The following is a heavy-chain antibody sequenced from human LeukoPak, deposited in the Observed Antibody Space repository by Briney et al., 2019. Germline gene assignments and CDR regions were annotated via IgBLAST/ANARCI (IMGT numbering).Heavy chain of an antibody. V-gene: IGHV1-69*08. CDR2: ITPVINTA. J-gene: IGHJ5*02. D-gene: IGHD1-26*01. CDR3: TRVNLRGSNYNWFDP. Sequence: SVKVSCKTSGGTLLSHTFSWVRQAPGQGLEWMGKITPVINTANYAQTFQGRVSIYADKSTTTVYMDLSGLRPDDTAVYYCTRVNLRGSNYNWFDPWGQGTRVTVSS. CDR1: GGTLLSHT.